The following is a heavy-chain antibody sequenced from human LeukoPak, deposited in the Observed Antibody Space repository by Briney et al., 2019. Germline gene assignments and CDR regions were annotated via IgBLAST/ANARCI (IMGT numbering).Heavy chain of an antibody. CDR1: GFTFGDYA. D-gene: IGHD6-13*01. CDR3: TRDEPPRYSSSWYGDY. J-gene: IGHJ4*02. CDR2: IRSKAYGGTT. V-gene: IGHV3-49*03. Sequence: PGGSLRLSCTASGFTFGDYAMSWFRQASGKGLEWVGFIRSKAYGGTTEYAASVKGRFTISRDDSKSIAYLQMNSLKTEDTAVYYCTRDEPPRYSSSWYGDYWGQGTLVTVSS.